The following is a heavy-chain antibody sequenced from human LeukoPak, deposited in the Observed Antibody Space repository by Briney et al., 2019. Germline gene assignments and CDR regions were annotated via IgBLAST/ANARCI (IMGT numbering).Heavy chain of an antibody. CDR3: ARGGDYGSGSVPPSLDY. J-gene: IGHJ4*02. CDR2: ISSRGSYI. D-gene: IGHD3-10*01. V-gene: IGHV3-21*01. CDR1: GFTFSTYS. Sequence: GGSLRLSCAASGFTFSTYSMNWVRLAPGKGLEWVSSISSRGSYISYSDSVRGRFTISRDNAKNSLSLQMTSLRAEDTAVYYCARGGDYGSGSVPPSLDYWGQGTLVTVSS.